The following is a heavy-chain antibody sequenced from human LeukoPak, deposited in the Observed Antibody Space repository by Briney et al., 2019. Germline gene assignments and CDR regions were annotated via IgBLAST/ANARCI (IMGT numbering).Heavy chain of an antibody. CDR1: GFTFRRDA. J-gene: IGHJ4*02. CDR3: AKISSSSEPDFDY. V-gene: IGHV3-30*02. Sequence: GGSLRLSCAASGFTFRRDAMHWVRQAPGKGLEWVAFIWPDGSKTYYADSVRGRFTISRDNSKNTLHPEMNTVRAEDTALYYCAKISSSSEPDFDYWGQGTLVTVS. D-gene: IGHD1-14*01. CDR2: IWPDGSKT.